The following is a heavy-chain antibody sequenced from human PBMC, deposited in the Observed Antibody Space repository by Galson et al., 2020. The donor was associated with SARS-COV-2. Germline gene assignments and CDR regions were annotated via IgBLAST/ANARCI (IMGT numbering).Heavy chain of an antibody. CDR3: ARGSWELLGYYYGMDV. D-gene: IGHD2-15*01. Sequence: SVKVSCKASGGTFSSYSISWVRQAPGQGLEWMGGIIPILGIANYAQKFQGRVTITADKSTSTAYMELSSLRSEDTAVYYCARGSWELLGYYYGMDVWGQGTTVTGSS. CDR2: IIPILGIA. J-gene: IGHJ6*02. CDR1: GGTFSSYS. V-gene: IGHV1-69*10.